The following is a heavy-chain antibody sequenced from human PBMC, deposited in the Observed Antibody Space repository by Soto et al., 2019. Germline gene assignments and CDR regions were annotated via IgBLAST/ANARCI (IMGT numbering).Heavy chain of an antibody. J-gene: IGHJ5*02. CDR2: INAGNGDT. V-gene: IGHV1-3*01. CDR3: ARDPYYDFWSGSNWFDP. Sequence: ASVKVSCKASRYTFTNYAMHWVRQAPGQRLEWMGWINAGNGDTKYSQNFQGRVTITRDTSASTAYMELSSLRSEDTAVYYCARDPYYDFWSGSNWFDPWGQGTQVTVSS. CDR1: RYTFTNYA. D-gene: IGHD3-3*01.